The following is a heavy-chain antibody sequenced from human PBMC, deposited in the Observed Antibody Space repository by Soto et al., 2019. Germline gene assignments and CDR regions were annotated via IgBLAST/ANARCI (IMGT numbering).Heavy chain of an antibody. D-gene: IGHD3-22*01. CDR2: IYHSGST. CDR1: GGSISSSNW. CDR3: ATTVGDYYDSSGYHYFDY. Sequence: SETRSLTCAVSGGSISSSNWRSFVRQPPGKGLEWIGEIYHSGSTNYNPSLKSRVTISVDKSKNQFSLKLSSVTAADTAVYYCATTVGDYYDSSGYHYFDYWGQGTLVTVSS. V-gene: IGHV4-4*02. J-gene: IGHJ4*02.